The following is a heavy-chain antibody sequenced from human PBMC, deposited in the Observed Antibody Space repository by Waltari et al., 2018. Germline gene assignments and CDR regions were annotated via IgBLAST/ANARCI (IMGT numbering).Heavy chain of an antibody. Sequence: QVQLVQSGAEVKKPGASVKVSCKASGYTFTSYDINWVRQATGQGLEWMGWMNPNRGNTGYAQKFQGRVTMTRNTSISTAYMELSSLRSEDTAVYYCARVGHYYDSSGPRGYYYYYYMDVWGKGTTVTVSS. CDR2: MNPNRGNT. CDR3: ARVGHYYDSSGPRGYYYYYYMDV. CDR1: GYTFTSYD. V-gene: IGHV1-8*01. J-gene: IGHJ6*03. D-gene: IGHD3-22*01.